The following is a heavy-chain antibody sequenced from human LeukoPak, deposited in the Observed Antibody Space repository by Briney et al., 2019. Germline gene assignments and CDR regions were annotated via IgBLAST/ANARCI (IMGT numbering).Heavy chain of an antibody. CDR2: INAGNGNT. D-gene: IGHD3-3*01. J-gene: IGHJ4*02. CDR3: ARGQRFLEWLLSQRGYYFDY. Sequence: ASVKVSCKTSGYTFTSYAMHWVRQAPGQRLEWMGWINAGNGNTKYSQKFQGRVTITRDTSASTAYMELSSPRSEDTAVYYCARGQRFLEWLLSQRGYYFDYWGQGTLVTVSS. CDR1: GYTFTSYA. V-gene: IGHV1-3*01.